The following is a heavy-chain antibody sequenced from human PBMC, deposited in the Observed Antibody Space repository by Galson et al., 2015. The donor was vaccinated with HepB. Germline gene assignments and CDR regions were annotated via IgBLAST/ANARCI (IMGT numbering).Heavy chain of an antibody. V-gene: IGHV3-30*18. Sequence: SLRLSCAASGFTFSNYGMHWVRQAPGTGLEWVAVISYDGSNKYYADSVKGRFTSSRYNSKNTLYLQMNSLRAEYTALYYCAKDPYLYSALAGTMAGFDYWGQGTLVTVSS. J-gene: IGHJ4*02. CDR2: ISYDGSNK. CDR1: GFTFSNYG. CDR3: AKDPYLYSALAGTMAGFDY. D-gene: IGHD6-19*01.